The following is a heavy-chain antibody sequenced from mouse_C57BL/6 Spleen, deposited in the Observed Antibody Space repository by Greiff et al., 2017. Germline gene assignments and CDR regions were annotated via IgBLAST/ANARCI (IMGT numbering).Heavy chain of an antibody. J-gene: IGHJ2*01. V-gene: IGHV1-64*01. CDR2: IHPNSGST. CDR1: GYTFTSYW. D-gene: IGHD1-1*01. Sequence: QVHVKQPGAELVKPGASVKLSCKASGYTFTSYWMHWVKQRPGQGLEWIGMIHPNSGSTNYNEKFKSKATLTVDKSSSTAYMQLSSLTSEDSAVYYCARGRDLVAPLDYWGQGTTLTVSS. CDR3: ARGRDLVAPLDY.